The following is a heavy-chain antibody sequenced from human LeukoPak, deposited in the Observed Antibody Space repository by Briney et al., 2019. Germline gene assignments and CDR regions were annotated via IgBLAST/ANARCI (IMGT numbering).Heavy chain of an antibody. CDR3: ARDLHQDYFDY. Sequence: GGSLRLSCAASGFTVSSNYMSWVRQAPGKGLEWVSVIYSGGSTYYADSVKGRFTISRDNSKNTLYLQMNSLRAEDTAVYYCARDLHQDYFDYWGQGTLVTVSP. V-gene: IGHV3-66*01. J-gene: IGHJ4*02. CDR2: IYSGGST. CDR1: GFTVSSNY.